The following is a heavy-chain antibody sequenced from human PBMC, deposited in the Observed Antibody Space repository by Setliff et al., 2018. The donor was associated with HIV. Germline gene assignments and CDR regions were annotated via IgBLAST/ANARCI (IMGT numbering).Heavy chain of an antibody. CDR3: ARGFDYAQRPPLYYFDY. CDR2: VYYSGNP. D-gene: IGHD2-2*01. V-gene: IGHV4-31*03. J-gene: IGHJ4*02. CDR1: GGSISSGYYY. Sequence: SETLSLTCTVSGGSISSGYYYWSWIRQHPGKGLEWIGYVYYSGNPFYNPSLRSRVTISLDTSKNQFSLKLSSVTAADTAVYYCARGFDYAQRPPLYYFDYWGQGTLVTVSS.